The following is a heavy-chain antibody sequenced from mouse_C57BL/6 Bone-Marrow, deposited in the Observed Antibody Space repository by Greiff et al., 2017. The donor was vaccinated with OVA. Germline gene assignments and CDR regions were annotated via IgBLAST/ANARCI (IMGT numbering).Heavy chain of an antibody. D-gene: IGHD1-1*01. Sequence: EVQLVESGGGLVQPGGSLKLSCAASGFTFSDYYMYWVRQTPEKRLEWVAYISNGGGSTYYPDTVKGRFTISRDNAKNTLYLQMSRLKSEDTAMYYCARRGYYGSSYDYWGQGTTLTVSS. J-gene: IGHJ2*01. CDR2: ISNGGGST. CDR1: GFTFSDYY. V-gene: IGHV5-12*01. CDR3: ARRGYYGSSYDY.